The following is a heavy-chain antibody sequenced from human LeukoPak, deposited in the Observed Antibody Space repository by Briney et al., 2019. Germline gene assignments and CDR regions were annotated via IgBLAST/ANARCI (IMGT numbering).Heavy chain of an antibody. V-gene: IGHV4-59*01. Sequence: NTSETLSLTCTVSGGSISSYYWSWIRQPPGKGLEWIGYIYYSGSTNYNPSLKSRVTISVDTSKNQFSLKLSSVTAADTAVYYCAREAITMVRGVIMGYYYYYYMDVWGKGTTVTVSS. D-gene: IGHD3-10*01. J-gene: IGHJ6*03. CDR2: IYYSGST. CDR1: GGSISSYY. CDR3: AREAITMVRGVIMGYYYYYYMDV.